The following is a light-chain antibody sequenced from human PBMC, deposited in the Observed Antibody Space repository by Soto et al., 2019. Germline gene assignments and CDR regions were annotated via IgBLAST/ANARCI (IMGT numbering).Light chain of an antibody. CDR1: SSDVGSYSL. J-gene: IGLJ2*01. CDR2: EGS. CDR3: CSYAGGSTPVV. Sequence: QSALTQPASVSGSPGQSITISCTGTSSDVGSYSLVSWYQQHPGKAPNLMIYEGSKRPSGVSNRFSGSKSGNTASLTISGLQAEDEADYYCCSYAGGSTPVVLGGGTKLTVL. V-gene: IGLV2-23*01.